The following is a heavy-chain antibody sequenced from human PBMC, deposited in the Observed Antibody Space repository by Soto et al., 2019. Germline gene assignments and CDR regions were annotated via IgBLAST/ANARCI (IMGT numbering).Heavy chain of an antibody. CDR3: ARGTGSYGHVFEY. V-gene: IGHV4-34*01. CDR2: INHSGST. D-gene: IGHD1-26*01. J-gene: IGHJ4*02. Sequence: PSETLSLTCAVYGGSFSGYYWSWIRQPPGKGLEWIGEINHSGSTNYNPSLNSRVTISVDTSKSQFSLKLSSMTAADTAVYYCARGTGSYGHVFEYWGQGILVTVSS. CDR1: GGSFSGYY.